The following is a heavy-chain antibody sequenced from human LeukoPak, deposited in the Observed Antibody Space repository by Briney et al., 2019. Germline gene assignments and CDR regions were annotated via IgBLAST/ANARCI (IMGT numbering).Heavy chain of an antibody. CDR2: VWYDGSNK. V-gene: IGHV3-33*01. J-gene: IGHJ3*02. CDR3: ARNYGTNSGGFDI. D-gene: IGHD4-23*01. CDR1: GFTFSAYG. Sequence: PGGSLRLSCAASGFTFSAYGMLWVRQAPGKGLEWVALVWYDGSNKYYADSVKGRYTISRDNSKSTLYLQMNSLRPEDTAVFYCARNYGTNSGGFDIWGQGTTVSVSS.